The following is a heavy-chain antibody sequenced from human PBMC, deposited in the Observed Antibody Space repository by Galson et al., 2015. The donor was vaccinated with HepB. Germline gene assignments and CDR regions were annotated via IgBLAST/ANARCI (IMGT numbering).Heavy chain of an antibody. Sequence: SLRLSCAASGFTFSGSGIHWVRQAPGKGLEWVGRIRNGANYYATAYAPSVRGRFTVSRDDLKSTAYLQMNSLTPEDTAVYYCTRPGSGSSWFLDYAHGVGVWGQGTTVIVS. CDR2: IRNGANYYAT. J-gene: IGHJ6*02. CDR1: GFTFSGSG. CDR3: TRPGSGSSWFLDYAHGVGV. V-gene: IGHV3-73*01. D-gene: IGHD3/OR15-3a*01.